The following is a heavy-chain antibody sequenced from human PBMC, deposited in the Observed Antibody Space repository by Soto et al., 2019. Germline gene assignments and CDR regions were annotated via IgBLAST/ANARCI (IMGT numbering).Heavy chain of an antibody. Sequence: PSETLSLTCTVSGGSISSSSYYWGWIRQPPGKGLEWIGSIYYSGSTYYNPSLKSRVTISVDTSKNQFSLKLSSVTAADTAVYFCARELGTIFDVDSWGQGTLVTVSS. V-gene: IGHV4-39*02. D-gene: IGHD3-3*01. CDR2: IYYSGST. CDR3: ARELGTIFDVDS. J-gene: IGHJ4*02. CDR1: GGSISSSSYY.